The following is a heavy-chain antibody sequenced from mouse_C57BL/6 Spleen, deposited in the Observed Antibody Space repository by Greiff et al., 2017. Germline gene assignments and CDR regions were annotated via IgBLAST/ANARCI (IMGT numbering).Heavy chain of an antibody. V-gene: IGHV1-54*01. Sequence: VQLQESGAELVRPGTSVKVSCKASGYAFTNYLIEWVKQRPGQGLEWIGVINPGSGGTNYNEKFKGKATLTADKSSSTAYMQLSSLTSEDSAVYFCARESDWDGGDYWGQGTTLTVAS. CDR3: ARESDWDGGDY. CDR1: GYAFTNYL. CDR2: INPGSGGT. D-gene: IGHD4-1*01. J-gene: IGHJ2*01.